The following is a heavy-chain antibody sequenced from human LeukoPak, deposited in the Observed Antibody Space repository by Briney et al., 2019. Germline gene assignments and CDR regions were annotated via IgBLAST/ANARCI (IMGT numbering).Heavy chain of an antibody. D-gene: IGHD3-16*01. CDR3: TRGAGWLIDY. V-gene: IGHV4-4*02. CDR1: GGSISSSNW. CDR2: FHNSGTS. J-gene: IGHJ4*02. Sequence: SETLSLTCAVSGGSISSSNWWSWVRRPPGKGLEWIGYFHNSGTSTYNPSLKSRVTISADTSKNQFSLKLNSLTTADTAVYYCTRGAGWLIDYWGQGILVTVSS.